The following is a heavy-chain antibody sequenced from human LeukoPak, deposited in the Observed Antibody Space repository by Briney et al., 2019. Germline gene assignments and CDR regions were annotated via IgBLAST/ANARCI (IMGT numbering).Heavy chain of an antibody. CDR1: GGTFSSYA. D-gene: IGHD2-15*01. J-gene: IGHJ5*02. Sequence: GASVEVSCKASGGTFSSYAISWVRQAPGQGLEWMGRIIPILGIANYAQKFQGRVTITADKSTSTAYMELSSLRSEDTAVYYCARTDRGGSPWPDKQYNWFDPWGQGTLVTVSS. CDR2: IIPILGIA. CDR3: ARTDRGGSPWPDKQYNWFDP. V-gene: IGHV1-69*04.